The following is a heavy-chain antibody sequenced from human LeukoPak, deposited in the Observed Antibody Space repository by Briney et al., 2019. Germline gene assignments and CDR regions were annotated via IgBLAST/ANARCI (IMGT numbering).Heavy chain of an antibody. Sequence: ASVKVSCKASGYTSTSYGMSWVRQAPGQGLEWMGWISAYNGNTNYAQKLHGRVTMTTDTSTSTAYMELRSLRSDDTAVYYCARKYYDILTGYSAYYYYYYMDVWGKGTTVTVSS. CDR3: ARKYYDILTGYSAYYYYYYMDV. CDR1: GYTSTSYG. D-gene: IGHD3-9*01. V-gene: IGHV1-18*01. CDR2: ISAYNGNT. J-gene: IGHJ6*03.